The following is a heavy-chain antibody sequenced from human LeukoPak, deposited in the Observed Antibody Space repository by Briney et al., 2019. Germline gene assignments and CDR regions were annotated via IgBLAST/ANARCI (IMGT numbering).Heavy chain of an antibody. CDR1: GGSFSGYY. V-gene: IGHV4-34*01. Sequence: PSETLSLTCAVYGGSFSGYYWSWIRQPPGKGLEWIGEINHSGSTNYNPSLKSRVTISVDTSKNQFSLKLSSVTAADTAVYYCASCGSGWPSAAFDIWGQGTMVTVSS. J-gene: IGHJ3*02. CDR3: ASCGSGWPSAAFDI. CDR2: INHSGST. D-gene: IGHD6-19*01.